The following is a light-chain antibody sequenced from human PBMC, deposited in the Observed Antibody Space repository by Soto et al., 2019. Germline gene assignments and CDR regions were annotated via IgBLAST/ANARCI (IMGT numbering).Light chain of an antibody. CDR1: QSVSSSY. V-gene: IGKV3-20*01. CDR3: QQYGSSPMYT. J-gene: IGKJ2*01. CDR2: GAS. Sequence: EIVLTQSPGTLSLSPGERATLSCRASQSVSSSYLAWYQQKPGQAPRLLIYGASGRASGIPDRFSGSGSGTDFPLTISRLEPEDFAVYYCQQYGSSPMYTFGQGTMLEIK.